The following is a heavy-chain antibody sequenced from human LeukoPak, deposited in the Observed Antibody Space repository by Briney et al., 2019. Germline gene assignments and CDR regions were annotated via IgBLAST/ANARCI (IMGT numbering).Heavy chain of an antibody. J-gene: IGHJ4*02. D-gene: IGHD3-10*01. V-gene: IGHV3-48*01. CDR1: GFTFSSYS. Sequence: GGSLRLSCAASGFTFSSYSMNWVRQAPGKGLEWVSYISSSSSTIYYADSVKGRFAISRDNAKNSLYLQMNSLRAEDAAVYYCARDSLSTYYYGSGSYFLPDYWGQGTLVTVSS. CDR3: ARDSLSTYYYGSGSYFLPDY. CDR2: ISSSSSTI.